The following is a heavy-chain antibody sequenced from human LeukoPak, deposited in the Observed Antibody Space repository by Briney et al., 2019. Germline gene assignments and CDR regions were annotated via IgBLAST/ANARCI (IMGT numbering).Heavy chain of an antibody. V-gene: IGHV4-4*07. D-gene: IGHD3-22*01. CDR1: GGSISSYY. Sequence: SETLSLTCTVSGGSISSYYWSWIRQPAGKGLEWIGRIYTSGSTNYNPSLKSRVTMSVDTSKNQFSLKRSSVTAADTAVYYCARDGYYYDSSGSGTTFDYWGQGTLVTVSS. CDR3: ARDGYYYDSSGSGTTFDY. CDR2: IYTSGST. J-gene: IGHJ4*02.